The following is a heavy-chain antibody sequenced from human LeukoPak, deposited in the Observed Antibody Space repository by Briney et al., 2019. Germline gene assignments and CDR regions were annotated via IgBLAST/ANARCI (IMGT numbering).Heavy chain of an antibody. V-gene: IGHV4-59*11. Sequence: SETLSLTCIVSGGSISSHYWTWIRQPPGKGLEYIGYIYYSGNTDYNPSLKSRVTISVDRSKNQFSLKLTSVTAEDTAVYYCARINSGWYFDYWGQGTLVTVSS. CDR1: GGSISSHY. CDR3: ARINSGWYFDY. J-gene: IGHJ4*02. D-gene: IGHD6-19*01. CDR2: IYYSGNT.